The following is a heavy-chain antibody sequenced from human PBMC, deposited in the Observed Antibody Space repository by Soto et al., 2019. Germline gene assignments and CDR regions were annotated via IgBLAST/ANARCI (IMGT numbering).Heavy chain of an antibody. J-gene: IGHJ4*02. CDR1: GDSISSYY. Sequence: PSETLSLICTVSGDSISSYYWSWIRQSPGKGLQWIGYISYRGRTNYNPSLKSRVTISVDTSKSQFSLNLTSLTAADTAVYYCARDSRRNGGFPFDNWGPGIQVTVSS. CDR3: ARDSRRNGGFPFDN. CDR2: ISYRGRT. D-gene: IGHD2-15*01. V-gene: IGHV4-59*01.